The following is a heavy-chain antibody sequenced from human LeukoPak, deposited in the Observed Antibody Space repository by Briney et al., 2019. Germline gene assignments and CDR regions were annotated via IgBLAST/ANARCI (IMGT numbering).Heavy chain of an antibody. Sequence: QPGGSLRLSCVASGFTFSRYWMSWVRQPPGKGLEWVGKIKQNGSGQYNLDSVKGRSTISRDNDKNSLYLQMNSLRAEDTAVYFCRTGYSSGWYNEGNYWGQGTLVTVSS. CDR1: GFTFSRYW. V-gene: IGHV3-7*01. D-gene: IGHD6-19*01. CDR2: IKQNGSGQ. CDR3: RTGYSSGWYNEGNY. J-gene: IGHJ4*02.